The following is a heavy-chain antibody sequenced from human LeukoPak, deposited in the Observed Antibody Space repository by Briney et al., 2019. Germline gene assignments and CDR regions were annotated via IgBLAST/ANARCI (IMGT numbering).Heavy chain of an antibody. D-gene: IGHD3-22*01. V-gene: IGHV3-21*01. CDR1: GFTFSSYS. J-gene: IGHJ4*02. CDR2: ISSSSSYI. Sequence: PGGSLRLSCAASGFTFSSYSMNWVRQAPGKGLEWVSSISSSSSYIYYADSVKGRFTISRDNAKNSLYLQMNSLRAEDTAVYYCARDRPYDSIGDPIDYWGQGTLVTVSS. CDR3: ARDRPYDSIGDPIDY.